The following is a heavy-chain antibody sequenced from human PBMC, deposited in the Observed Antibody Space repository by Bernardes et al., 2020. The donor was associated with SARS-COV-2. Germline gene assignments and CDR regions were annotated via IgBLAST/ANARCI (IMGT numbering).Heavy chain of an antibody. CDR2: MNWNGNSI. J-gene: IGHJ6*02. D-gene: IGHD2-15*01. Sequence: GSLRLSCIVSGFKFEEFGLSWVRQAPGKGPEWVATMNWNGNSIGYADSAKGRFTISRDNAKNSLFLQMNSLGGEDTALYHCARNRGRYCSAISCYGMDVWGQGTTVIVS. CDR3: ARNRGRYCSAISCYGMDV. V-gene: IGHV3-20*01. CDR1: GFKFEEFG.